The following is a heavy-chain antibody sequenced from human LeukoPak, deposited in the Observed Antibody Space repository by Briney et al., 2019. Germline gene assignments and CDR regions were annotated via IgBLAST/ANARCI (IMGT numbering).Heavy chain of an antibody. CDR2: INPNSGGT. V-gene: IGHV1-2*02. CDR1: GYTFTNYG. J-gene: IGHJ5*02. CDR3: ARGGYSSSWYWFDP. Sequence: GASVKVSCKASGYTFTNYGNSWVRQAPGQGLEWMGWINPNSGGTNYAQKFQSRVTMTRDTSISTAYMELSRLRSDDTAVYYCARGGYSSSWYWFDPWGQGTLVTVSS. D-gene: IGHD6-13*01.